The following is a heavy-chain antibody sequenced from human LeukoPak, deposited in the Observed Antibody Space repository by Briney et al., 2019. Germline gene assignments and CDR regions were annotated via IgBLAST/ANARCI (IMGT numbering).Heavy chain of an antibody. Sequence: ASVKVSCKISGYTFTGYYVHWVRQAPGQGLEWMGRINPNSGDTNYAQKFQGRVTMTRDTSISTAYMELSRLRSDDTAVNYCARDYCGGDCFPDYWGQGTLVTVSS. CDR1: GYTFTGYY. D-gene: IGHD2-21*02. CDR2: INPNSGDT. V-gene: IGHV1-2*06. J-gene: IGHJ4*02. CDR3: ARDYCGGDCFPDY.